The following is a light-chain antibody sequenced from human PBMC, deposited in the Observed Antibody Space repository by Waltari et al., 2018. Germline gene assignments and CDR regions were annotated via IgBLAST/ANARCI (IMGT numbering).Light chain of an antibody. CDR1: TSVDSN. CDR2: CAS. V-gene: IGKV3-15*01. CDR3: QQYNNWLPSS. J-gene: IGKJ1*01. Sequence: EIVMTQSPATLSVSPGERATLSRRASTSVDSNLAWYQQKPGQAPMLLIFCASTRATGIPARFSGSGSGAEFPLTISSLQSEDFAVYYCQQYNNWLPSSFVQDTKVEIQ.